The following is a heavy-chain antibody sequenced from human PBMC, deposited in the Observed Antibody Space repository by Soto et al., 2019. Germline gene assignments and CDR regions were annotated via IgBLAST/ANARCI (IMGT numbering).Heavy chain of an antibody. CDR1: GYTFTSYD. D-gene: IGHD3-9*01. V-gene: IGHV1-8*01. CDR2: MNPNSGNT. Sequence: ASVKVSCKASGYTFTSYDINWVRQATGQGLEWMGWMNPNSGNTGYAQKFQGRVTMTRNTSISTAYMELSSLRSEDTAVYYCAKLHSYAILTGYYYYFGMDVWGQGTTVTVPS. CDR3: AKLHSYAILTGYYYYFGMDV. J-gene: IGHJ6*02.